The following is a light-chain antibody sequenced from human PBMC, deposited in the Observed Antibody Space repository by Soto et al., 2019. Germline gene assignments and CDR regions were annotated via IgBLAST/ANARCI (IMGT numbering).Light chain of an antibody. J-gene: IGLJ1*01. CDR1: SSNIGAGFD. CDR2: GNS. Sequence: QSVLTQPPSVSGAPGQRVTISCTGNSSNIGAGFDVHWYQQLPGTAPKLLIYGNSNRPSGVPDRFSGSKSGTSASLAITGLHAPDEPDYPSQSYDTSLSGYVFGTGTKVTV. CDR3: QSYDTSLSGYV. V-gene: IGLV1-40*01.